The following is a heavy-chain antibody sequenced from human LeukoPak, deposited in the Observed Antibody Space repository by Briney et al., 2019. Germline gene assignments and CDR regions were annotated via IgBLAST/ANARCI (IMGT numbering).Heavy chain of an antibody. J-gene: IGHJ4*02. V-gene: IGHV3-7*01. D-gene: IGHD1-26*01. Sequence: GGSLRLSCAATGFTFSSYWMSWVRQAPGKGLEWVANIKQDGSEENFVDSVKGRFTISRDNAKKSLYLQMNSLRAEDTAVYYCARGSSAGASLRHDYWGQGTLVTVSS. CDR3: ARGSSAGASLRHDY. CDR2: IKQDGSEE. CDR1: GFTFSSYW.